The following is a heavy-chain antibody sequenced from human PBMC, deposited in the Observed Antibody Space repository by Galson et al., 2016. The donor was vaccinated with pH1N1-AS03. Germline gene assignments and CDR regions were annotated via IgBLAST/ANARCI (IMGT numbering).Heavy chain of an antibody. D-gene: IGHD3-22*01. CDR3: ATRKGDYEGPEE. Sequence: SLRLSCAASGFTFTKSAMSWVRQAPGKGLEWVSSVSGSGVGTFYSDSVKGRFTISRDNSKNTLYLQMNSLRAADSAVYFCATRKGDYEGPEEWGQGTLVTVSS. J-gene: IGHJ4*02. V-gene: IGHV3-23*01. CDR1: GFTFTKSA. CDR2: VSGSGVGT.